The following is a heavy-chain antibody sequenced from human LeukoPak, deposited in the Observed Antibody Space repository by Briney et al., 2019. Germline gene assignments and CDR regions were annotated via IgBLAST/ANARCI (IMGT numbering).Heavy chain of an antibody. J-gene: IGHJ4*02. Sequence: SETLSLTCTVSGGSISSSSYYWGWIRQPPGKGLEWIGSIYYSGNTYYNPSLKSRVTISVDTSKSQFSLKLSSVTAADTAVYFCARVVCSGGSCYDYFDYWGQGTLVTVSS. CDR1: GGSISSSSYY. D-gene: IGHD2-15*01. V-gene: IGHV4-39*01. CDR3: ARVVCSGGSCYDYFDY. CDR2: IYYSGNT.